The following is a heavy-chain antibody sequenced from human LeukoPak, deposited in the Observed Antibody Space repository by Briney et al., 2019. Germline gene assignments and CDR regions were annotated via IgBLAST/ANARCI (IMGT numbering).Heavy chain of an antibody. Sequence: ASVKVSCTASGGTFSSYAISWVRQAPGQGLEWMGGITPIFGTANYAQKFQGRVTITADESTSTAYMELSSLRSEDTAVYYCASGTWGRTETFNPWGQGTLVTVSS. J-gene: IGHJ5*02. D-gene: IGHD3-16*01. CDR3: ASGTWGRTETFNP. CDR2: ITPIFGTA. CDR1: GGTFSSYA. V-gene: IGHV1-69*01.